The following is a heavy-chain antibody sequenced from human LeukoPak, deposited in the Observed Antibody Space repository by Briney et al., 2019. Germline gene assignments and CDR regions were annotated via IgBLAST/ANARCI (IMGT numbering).Heavy chain of an antibody. D-gene: IGHD3-10*01. V-gene: IGHV3-30*02. J-gene: IGHJ4*02. CDR3: AKDMVRGVIPSDY. CDR1: GFTFSSYG. CDR2: IRYDGSNK. Sequence: GRSLRLSCAASGFTFSSYGMHWVRQAPGKGLEWVAFIRYDGSNKYYADSVKGRFTISRDNSKNTLYLQMNSLRAEDTAVYYCAKDMVRGVIPSDYWGQGTLVTVSS.